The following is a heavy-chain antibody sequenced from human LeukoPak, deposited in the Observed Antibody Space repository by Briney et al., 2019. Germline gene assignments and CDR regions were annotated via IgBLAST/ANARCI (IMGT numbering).Heavy chain of an antibody. D-gene: IGHD6-13*01. CDR2: ISAHNGNT. CDR1: GYTFTNYG. Sequence: ASVRLSCSASGYTFTNYGITWVRQAPGQGLEWMGGISAHNGNTNFAQNHQGRVTMTTDTSTSTAYMELRSLRSDDTAVYYCARGIAAAGIGHLYYYYSMDVWGKGTTVTVSS. V-gene: IGHV1-18*01. CDR3: ARGIAAAGIGHLYYYYSMDV. J-gene: IGHJ6*03.